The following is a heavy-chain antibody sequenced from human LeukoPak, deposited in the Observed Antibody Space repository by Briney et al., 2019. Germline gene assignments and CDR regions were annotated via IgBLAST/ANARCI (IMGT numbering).Heavy chain of an antibody. D-gene: IGHD3-16*01. CDR1: GFSGRTRGVG. J-gene: IGHJ4*02. CDR3: AHLGGPAHFFY. CDR2: IYWNDDK. Sequence: SGPTLAHPTRPRTLTCTFSGFSGRTRGVGGGWIRQPPEKALEWLALIYWNDDKRYSPSLKSRLTITKDTSKNQVVLTMTTMDPVDTATYYCAHLGGPAHFFYWGQGTLVTVSS. V-gene: IGHV2-5*01.